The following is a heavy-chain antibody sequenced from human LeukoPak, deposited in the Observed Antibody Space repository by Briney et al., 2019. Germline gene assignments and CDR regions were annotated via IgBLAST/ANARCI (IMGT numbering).Heavy chain of an antibody. CDR3: AKQWLRNALDI. D-gene: IGHD3-22*01. CDR1: GGSISSGSYY. Sequence: SETLSLTCTVSGGSISSGSYYWSWIRQPAGKGLEWIGRIYTSGSTNYNPSLKSRVTISVDTSKNEFSLKLSSVTAADTAVYYCAKQWLRNALDIWGQGTMVTVSS. V-gene: IGHV4-61*02. CDR2: IYTSGST. J-gene: IGHJ3*02.